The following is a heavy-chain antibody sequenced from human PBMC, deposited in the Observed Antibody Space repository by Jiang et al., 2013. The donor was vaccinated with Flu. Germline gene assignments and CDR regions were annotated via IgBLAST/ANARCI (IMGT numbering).Heavy chain of an antibody. Sequence: PGRSLRLSCAASGFTFGTSGMHWVRQAPGKGLEWVAVIAYDGSNRNHADSVKGRFTVSRHNLKNTLFLQMNSLREEDTAVYYCAKDLGGRYARDHWGQGTLVIVSS. CDR2: IAYDGSNR. CDR1: GFTFGTSG. V-gene: IGHV3-30*18. CDR3: AKDLGGRYARDH. J-gene: IGHJ4*02. D-gene: IGHD1-26*01.